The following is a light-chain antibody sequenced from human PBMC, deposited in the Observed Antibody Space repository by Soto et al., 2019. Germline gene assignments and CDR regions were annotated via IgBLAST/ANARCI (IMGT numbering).Light chain of an antibody. J-gene: IGKJ5*01. V-gene: IGKV3-15*01. Sequence: EGLMTTEHATLSLSQGERATLSCRASQSVGSKLAWYQQKPGQAPRLLIYGASTRATGIPARFSCSGSGTEFTLTISILQSEDFAIYYCQQYNNGPPITFGQGTRLEIK. CDR3: QQYNNGPPIT. CDR1: QSVGSK. CDR2: GAS.